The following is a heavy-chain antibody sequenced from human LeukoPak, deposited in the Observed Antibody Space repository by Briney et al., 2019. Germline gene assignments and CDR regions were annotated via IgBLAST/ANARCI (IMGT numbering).Heavy chain of an antibody. CDR3: AKDYLYDFWSGYYSFGPIQYYGMDV. CDR2: ISYDGSNK. D-gene: IGHD3-3*01. CDR1: GFTFSSYG. J-gene: IGHJ6*02. Sequence: PGGSLRLSCAASGFTFSSYGMHWVRQTPGKGLEWVAVISYDGSNKYYADSVKGRFTISRDNSKNTLYLQMNSLRAEDTAVYYCAKDYLYDFWSGYYSFGPIQYYGMDVWGQGTTVTVSS. V-gene: IGHV3-30*18.